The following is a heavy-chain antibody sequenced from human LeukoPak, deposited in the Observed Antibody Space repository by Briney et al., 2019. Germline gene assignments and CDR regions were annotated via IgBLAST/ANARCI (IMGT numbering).Heavy chain of an antibody. Sequence: SQTLSLTCTVSGGSISSGGYYWSWIRQHPGKGLEWIGYIYYSGSTYYNPSLKRRVTISVDTSKNQFSLKLSSVTAADTAVYYCAREGQQLVLYYYYYMDVWGKGTTVTVSS. CDR3: AREGQQLVLYYYYYMDV. CDR2: IYYSGST. V-gene: IGHV4-31*03. J-gene: IGHJ6*03. D-gene: IGHD6-13*01. CDR1: GGSISSGGYY.